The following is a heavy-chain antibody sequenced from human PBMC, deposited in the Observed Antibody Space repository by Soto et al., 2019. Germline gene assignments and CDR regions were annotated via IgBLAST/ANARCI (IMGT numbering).Heavy chain of an antibody. CDR3: ARDNGICSGGSCPVDY. CDR2: IKQDGSEK. J-gene: IGHJ4*02. Sequence: GGSLRLSCAASGFTFSSYWMSWVRQAPGKGLEWVANIKQDGSEKYYVDSVKGRFTISRDNAKNSLYLQMNSLRAEDTAVYYCARDNGICSGGSCPVDYWGQGTLVTVSS. V-gene: IGHV3-7*01. CDR1: GFTFSSYW. D-gene: IGHD2-15*01.